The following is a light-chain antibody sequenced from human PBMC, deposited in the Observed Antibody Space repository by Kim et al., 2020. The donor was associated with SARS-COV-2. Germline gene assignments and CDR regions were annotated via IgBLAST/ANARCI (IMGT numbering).Light chain of an antibody. Sequence: QSVLTQPPSAAGTPGQRVTISCSGGTSNIGTNTVNWYQQLPEAAPKLVIYSNYQRPSGVPDRFSGSQSGTSASLAISGLQSEDEAVYYCAAWDDSLHGQVFGGGTQLTVL. J-gene: IGLJ3*02. CDR1: TSNIGTNT. CDR2: SNY. V-gene: IGLV1-44*01. CDR3: AAWDDSLHGQV.